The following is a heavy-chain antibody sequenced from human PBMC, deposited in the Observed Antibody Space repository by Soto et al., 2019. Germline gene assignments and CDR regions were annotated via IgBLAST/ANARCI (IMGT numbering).Heavy chain of an antibody. D-gene: IGHD2-2*01. CDR2: ISAYNGNT. CDR3: ARTTRRLSSPSTTSLSSYYYYGMDV. J-gene: IGHJ6*02. Sequence: ASVKVSCKASGYTFTSYGISWVRQAPGQGLEWMGWISAYNGNTNYAQKLQGRVTMTTDTSTSTAYMELRSLRSDDTAVYYCARTTRRLSSPSTTSLSSYYYYGMDVWG. CDR1: GYTFTSYG. V-gene: IGHV1-18*01.